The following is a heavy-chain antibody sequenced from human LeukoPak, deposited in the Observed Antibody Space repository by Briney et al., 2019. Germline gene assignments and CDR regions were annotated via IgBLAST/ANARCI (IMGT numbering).Heavy chain of an antibody. J-gene: IGHJ4*02. CDR1: GFTFSSYG. V-gene: IGHV3-30*02. Sequence: PGGSLRLSCAASGFTFSSYGMHWVRQAPGKGLEWVAFIRYDGSNKYYADSVKGRFTISRDNSKNTLYLQMNSLRAEDTAVYYCAKDKGVGATPRYYFDYWGQGTLVTVSS. CDR3: AKDKGVGATPRYYFDY. CDR2: IRYDGSNK. D-gene: IGHD1-26*01.